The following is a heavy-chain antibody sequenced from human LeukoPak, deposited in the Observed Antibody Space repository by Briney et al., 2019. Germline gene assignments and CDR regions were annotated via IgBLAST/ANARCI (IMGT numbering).Heavy chain of an antibody. Sequence: PGGSLRLSCAASGFTFSTYEMIWVRQAPGKGLEWISFISSSGSTIYYAVSMKGRFTISRDNAKNSLYLQMNSLRAEDTAVYYCARGGQSAYYETTGYYYYWGQGTLVTVSS. D-gene: IGHD3-22*01. J-gene: IGHJ4*02. CDR2: ISSSGSTI. V-gene: IGHV3-48*03. CDR1: GFTFSTYE. CDR3: ARGGQSAYYETTGYYYY.